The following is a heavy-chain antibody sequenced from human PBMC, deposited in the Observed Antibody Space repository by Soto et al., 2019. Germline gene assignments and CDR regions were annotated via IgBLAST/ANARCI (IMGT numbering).Heavy chain of an antibody. V-gene: IGHV4-34*08. CDR1: GGTFSGYK. D-gene: IGHD1-26*01. Sequence: QVPLQPWGAGLLKPSETLSLTCAVYGGTFSGYKWSWLRQPPVKGLEWIGGINHSGSTNYNPSLKSRVTISIDTSKKQFSLTLSSVTAADPAVYYCAERIVEARFDYCGHGTLVTVSS. CDR3: AERIVEARFDY. J-gene: IGHJ4*01. CDR2: INHSGST.